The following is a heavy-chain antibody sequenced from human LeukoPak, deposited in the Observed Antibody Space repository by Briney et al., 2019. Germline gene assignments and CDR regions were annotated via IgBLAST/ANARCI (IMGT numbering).Heavy chain of an antibody. CDR3: AKDREWRIAAAGTLDY. CDR1: GFTFSSYG. J-gene: IGHJ4*02. Sequence: PGRSLRLSCAASGFTFSSYGMHWVRQAPGKGLEWVAVISYDGSNKYYADSVKGRFTISRDNSKNTLYLQMNSLRAEDTAVYYCAKDREWRIAAAGTLDYWGQGTLVTVSS. D-gene: IGHD6-13*01. CDR2: ISYDGSNK. V-gene: IGHV3-30*18.